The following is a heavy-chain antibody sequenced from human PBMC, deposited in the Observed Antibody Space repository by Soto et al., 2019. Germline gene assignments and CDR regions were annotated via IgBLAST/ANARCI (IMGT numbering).Heavy chain of an antibody. Sequence: QVQLVESGGGVVQPGTSLRLSCAASGFTFSSYAMHWVRQAPGKGLEWVVVMSYDGSNKYYADSVKGRFTISRDNSKNTLYLQMNRLRAEDTAVYYCAKGRGPYYYYTMDVWGQGTTVTVSS. CDR3: AKGRGPYYYYTMDV. D-gene: IGHD3-10*01. CDR1: GFTFSSYA. CDR2: MSYDGSNK. V-gene: IGHV3-30-3*01. J-gene: IGHJ6*02.